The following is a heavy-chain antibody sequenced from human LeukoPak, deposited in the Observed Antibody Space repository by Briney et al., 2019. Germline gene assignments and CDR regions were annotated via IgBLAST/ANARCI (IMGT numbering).Heavy chain of an antibody. J-gene: IGHJ4*02. Sequence: ASVKVSCKASGYTFTSYGISWVRQAPGQGLEWMGRIIPIFGTANYAQKFQGRVTITTDESTSTAYMELSSLRSEDTAVYYCARSPAGDYAHYWGQGTLVTVSS. CDR3: ARSPAGDYAHY. V-gene: IGHV1-69*05. CDR2: IIPIFGTA. CDR1: GYTFTSYG. D-gene: IGHD4-17*01.